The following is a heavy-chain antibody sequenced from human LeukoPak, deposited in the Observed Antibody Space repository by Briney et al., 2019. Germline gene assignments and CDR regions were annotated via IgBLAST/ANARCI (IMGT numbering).Heavy chain of an antibody. V-gene: IGHV1-18*01. J-gene: IGHJ6*03. D-gene: IGHD2-2*01. CDR1: GYTFTSYG. CDR2: ISAYDGNT. Sequence: ASVKVSCKASGYTFTSYGISWVRQAPGQGLEWMGWISAYDGNTRYAQKLQGRVTMTTDSSTSTAYMELRGLRSDDTAVYYCARGPIIDIVVIPAAADYYHMDVWGKGTTVTVSS. CDR3: ARGPIIDIVVIPAAADYYHMDV.